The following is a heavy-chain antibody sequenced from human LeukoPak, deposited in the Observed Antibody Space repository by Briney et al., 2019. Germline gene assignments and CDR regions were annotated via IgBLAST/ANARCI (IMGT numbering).Heavy chain of an antibody. CDR3: ARADYVANNWFDP. CDR2: IIPIFGTA. J-gene: IGHJ5*02. CDR1: GGSFSSKA. Sequence: SVKVSCKASGGSFSSKAISWVRQAPGQGLEWMGGIIPIFGTANYAQKFQGRVTMTRDTSISTAYMELSRLRSDDTAVYYCARADYVANNWFDPWGQGTLVTVSS. V-gene: IGHV1-69*05. D-gene: IGHD4-17*01.